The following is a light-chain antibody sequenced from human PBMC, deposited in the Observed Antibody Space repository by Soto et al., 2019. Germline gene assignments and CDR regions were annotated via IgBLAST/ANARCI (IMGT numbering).Light chain of an antibody. CDR3: QQYGKLPIT. Sequence: ELVMTQSPATLSVSPGERATLSCRASQSFSSNVAWYQQKPGQAPRLLIYDVSTRATGVPARFSGTGSETDFTLTISGLEPEDFAVYYCQQYGKLPITFGQGTRLEIK. V-gene: IGKV3-15*01. CDR2: DVS. CDR1: QSFSSN. J-gene: IGKJ5*01.